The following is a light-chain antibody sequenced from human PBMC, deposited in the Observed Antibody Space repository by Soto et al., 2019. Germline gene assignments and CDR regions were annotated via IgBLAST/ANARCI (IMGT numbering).Light chain of an antibody. V-gene: IGLV1-40*01. CDR3: QSYDSSLSGSRV. CDR1: SSNIGAGYD. J-gene: IGLJ3*02. Sequence: QSVLTQPPSVSAAPGQRVTISCTGSSSNIGAGYDVHWYQQLPGTAPKLLIYGNSNRPSGVPDRFSGSKSGTSASLAITGLQAEDEADYYSQSYDSSLSGSRVFGGGTKLTVL. CDR2: GNS.